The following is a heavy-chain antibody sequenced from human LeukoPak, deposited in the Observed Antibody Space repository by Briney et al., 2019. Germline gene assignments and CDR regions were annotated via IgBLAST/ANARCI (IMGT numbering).Heavy chain of an antibody. J-gene: IGHJ3*02. Sequence: SEALSLTCTVSGGSISSYYWSWIRQPPGKGLEWIGYIYHSGSTNYNPSLKNRVTISVDTSKNQFSLKLSSVTAADTAVYYCARAYSSGWLYAFDIWGQGTMVTVSS. CDR1: GGSISSYY. CDR2: IYHSGST. V-gene: IGHV4-59*01. D-gene: IGHD6-19*01. CDR3: ARAYSSGWLYAFDI.